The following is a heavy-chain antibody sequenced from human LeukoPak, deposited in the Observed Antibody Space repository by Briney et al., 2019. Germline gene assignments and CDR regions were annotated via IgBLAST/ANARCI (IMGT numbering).Heavy chain of an antibody. CDR1: GGSMTTHH. CDR2: VFDSGRT. D-gene: IGHD5-18*01. V-gene: IGHV4-59*11. CDR3: TTIKRGNIFGDLDF. J-gene: IGHJ4*02. Sequence: SETLSLTCTVSGGSMTTHHWNWIRQAPGKGLEWIGYVFDSGRTKENPSLKSRVTLSADTSKNQLSLRLSSVTAADTAVYYCTTIKRGNIFGDLDFWGQGILVTVYS.